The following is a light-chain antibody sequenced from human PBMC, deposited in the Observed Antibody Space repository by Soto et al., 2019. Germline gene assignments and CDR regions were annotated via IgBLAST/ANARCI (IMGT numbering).Light chain of an antibody. CDR2: DAS. Sequence: EIVMTHSPATLSLSPGERATLSCRASQTIDNTLAWYQRKPGQAPRLLIYDASTRATGVPARFSGSGSGTDFNLTISSLQSEDFAVYYCQQYHEWPITFGQRTRLAIK. CDR1: QTIDNT. CDR3: QQYHEWPIT. V-gene: IGKV3-15*01. J-gene: IGKJ5*01.